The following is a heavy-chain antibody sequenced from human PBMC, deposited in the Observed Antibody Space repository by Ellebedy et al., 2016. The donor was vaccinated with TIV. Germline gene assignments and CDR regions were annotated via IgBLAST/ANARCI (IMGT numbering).Heavy chain of an antibody. J-gene: IGHJ2*01. D-gene: IGHD6-13*01. CDR2: INSDGSTT. CDR1: GFIFSNYW. Sequence: ETLSLTCAASGFIFSNYWMYWVRQAPGKGLGWVSRINSDGSTTAYVDSVEGRFTISRDNAKNMLNLQMNSLRAEDTAVYYCARVLDSSRWNGRYFDLWGRGTLVTVSS. CDR3: ARVLDSSRWNGRYFDL. V-gene: IGHV3-74*01.